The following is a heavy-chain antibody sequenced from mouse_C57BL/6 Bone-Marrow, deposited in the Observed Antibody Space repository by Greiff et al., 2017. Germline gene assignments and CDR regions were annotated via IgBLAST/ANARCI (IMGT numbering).Heavy chain of an antibody. Sequence: EVQLVESGGGLVQPGGSLKLSCAASGFTFSDYYMYWVRQTPEKRLEWVAYISNGGGSTYYPDTVKGRVTISRDNAKNTLYLQMSRLKSEDTAMYYCARHHFDYWGQGTTLTVSS. J-gene: IGHJ2*01. CDR2: ISNGGGST. CDR3: ARHHFDY. V-gene: IGHV5-12*01. CDR1: GFTFSDYY.